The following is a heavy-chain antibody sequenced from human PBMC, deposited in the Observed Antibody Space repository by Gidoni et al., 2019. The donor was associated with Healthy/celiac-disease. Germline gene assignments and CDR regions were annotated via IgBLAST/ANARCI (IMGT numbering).Heavy chain of an antibody. D-gene: IGHD1-26*01. V-gene: IGHV5-51*01. J-gene: IGHJ6*02. CDR3: ARRDGVGATRHYYYGMDV. CDR1: GYSFTSSW. CDR2: IYPGDSDT. Sequence: EVQLVQSGAEVKKPGESLKISCKGSGYSFTSSWIGWVRQMPGKGLEWMGIIYPGDSDTRYSPSFQGPVTISADKSISTAYLQWSSLKASDTAMYYCARRDGVGATRHYYYGMDVWGQGTTVTVSS.